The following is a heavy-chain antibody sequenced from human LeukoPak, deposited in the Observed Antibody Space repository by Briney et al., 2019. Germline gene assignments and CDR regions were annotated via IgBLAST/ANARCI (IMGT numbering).Heavy chain of an antibody. CDR2: ITHSGSA. D-gene: IGHD1-14*01. J-gene: IGHJ1*01. V-gene: IGHV4-34*01. CDR1: GGSFTGYY. CDR3: ARRPSPTGSRGYFQY. Sequence: SETLALTCAVYGGSFTGYYWSWIRQPPGKGLEWIAEITHSGSANYNPSLESRVTISVDTSKKQFSLRLKSVTAADTAIYYCARRPSPTGSRGYFQYWGQGTLVTVSS.